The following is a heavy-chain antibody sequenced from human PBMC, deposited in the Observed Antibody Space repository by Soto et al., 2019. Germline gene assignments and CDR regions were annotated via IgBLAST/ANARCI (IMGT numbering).Heavy chain of an antibody. J-gene: IGHJ6*02. D-gene: IGHD5-12*01. V-gene: IGHV3-23*01. Sequence: TGGSLRLSCAASGFTFSSYAMSWVRQAPGKGLEWVSAISGSGGSTYYADSVKGRFTISRDNSKNTLYLQMNSLRAEDTAVYYCAKVGRLRLLYYYYGMDVWGQGTTVTVSS. CDR2: ISGSGGST. CDR1: GFTFSSYA. CDR3: AKVGRLRLLYYYYGMDV.